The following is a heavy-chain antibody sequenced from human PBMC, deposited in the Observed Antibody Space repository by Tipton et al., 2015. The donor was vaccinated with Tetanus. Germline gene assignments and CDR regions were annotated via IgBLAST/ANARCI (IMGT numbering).Heavy chain of an antibody. J-gene: IGHJ6*02. CDR3: ARLTGHSMDVVDYYYFGMDV. D-gene: IGHD2-21*01. CDR2: MNPNTGLA. Sequence: QSGAEVKKPGASVKVSCKASGYAFSSYDLNWVRQAAGQGLEWLGYMNPNTGLARVAQKFQGRVTMTSDITITTAYVELKNLRSDDTAVYYCARLTGHSMDVVDYYYFGMDVWGQGPRSPSP. CDR1: GYAFSSYD. V-gene: IGHV1-8*01.